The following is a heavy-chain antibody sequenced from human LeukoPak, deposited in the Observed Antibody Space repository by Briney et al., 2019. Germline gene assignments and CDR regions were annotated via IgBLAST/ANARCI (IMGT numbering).Heavy chain of an antibody. Sequence: PGGSLRLSCAASGFTFGHYAMHWVRQAPGKGLEWVANINPDGSVKNFLHSVRDRFTISRDNAENSLYLQMNSLRADDTAVYYCARDAAYSSFDYWGQGTLVTVSS. D-gene: IGHD4-11*01. CDR2: INPDGSVK. CDR1: GFTFGHYA. V-gene: IGHV3-7*05. J-gene: IGHJ4*02. CDR3: ARDAAYSSFDY.